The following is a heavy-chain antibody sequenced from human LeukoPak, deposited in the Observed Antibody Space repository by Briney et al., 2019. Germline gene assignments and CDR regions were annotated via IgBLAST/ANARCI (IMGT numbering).Heavy chain of an antibody. CDR3: ARLVCGGGSCPAEFDY. Sequence: SETLSLTCIVSGGSVSSGGHYWGWIRQPPGKGLEWIGSIYYSGSTYYNPSLNNRVTIFIDMSKNQFSLRLNSVTAPDTAVYYCARLVCGGGSCPAEFDYWGQGTLVTVSS. D-gene: IGHD2-15*01. CDR1: GGSVSSGGHY. CDR2: IYYSGST. V-gene: IGHV4-39*01. J-gene: IGHJ4*02.